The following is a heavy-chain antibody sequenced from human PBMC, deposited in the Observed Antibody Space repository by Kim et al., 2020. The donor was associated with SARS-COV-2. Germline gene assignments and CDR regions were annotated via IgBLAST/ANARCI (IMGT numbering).Heavy chain of an antibody. CDR2: IKSKTDGGTT. CDR1: GFTFSNAW. V-gene: IGHV3-15*01. Sequence: GGSLRLSCAASGFTFSNAWMSWVRQAPGKGLEWVGRIKSKTDGGTTDYAAPVKGRFTISRDDSKNTLYLQMNSLKTEDTAVYYCTTAAATYYDILTGYYMRLGVDYWGQGTLVTVSS. CDR3: TTAAATYYDILTGYYMRLGVDY. D-gene: IGHD3-9*01. J-gene: IGHJ4*02.